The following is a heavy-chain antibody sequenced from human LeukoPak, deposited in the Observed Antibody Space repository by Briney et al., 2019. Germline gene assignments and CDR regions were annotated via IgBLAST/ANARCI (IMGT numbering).Heavy chain of an antibody. CDR3: AKDISRNFVVVPAADY. CDR1: GFTFDDYA. J-gene: IGHJ4*02. CDR2: FSGDGGST. V-gene: IGHV3-43*02. D-gene: IGHD2-2*01. Sequence: GGSLRLSCAASGFTFDDYAMHWVRQPPGKSLEWVSLFSGDGGSTYYADSVKGRFTVSRDNSKNSLYLQMNSLRTEDTALYYCAKDISRNFVVVPAADYWGQGTLVTVSS.